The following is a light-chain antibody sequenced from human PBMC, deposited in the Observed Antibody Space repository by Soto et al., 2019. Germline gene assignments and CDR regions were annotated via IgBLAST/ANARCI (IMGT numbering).Light chain of an antibody. J-gene: IGLJ1*01. CDR2: DVS. CDR1: SSDVGGYNY. V-gene: IGLV2-11*01. CDR3: CSYAGSYV. Sequence: QSALTQPRSVSGSPGQSVTISYTGTSSDVGGYNYVSWYQQHPGKAPKLMIYDVSKRPSGVPDRFSGSKSGNTASLTISGLKAEDEDDYYCCSYAGSYVFGTGTKLTVL.